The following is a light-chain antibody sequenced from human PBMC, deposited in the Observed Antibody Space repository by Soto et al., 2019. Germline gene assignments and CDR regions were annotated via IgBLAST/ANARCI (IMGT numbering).Light chain of an antibody. V-gene: IGKV3-20*01. J-gene: IGKJ4*01. CDR1: QSVNNNY. Sequence: EIVLTQSPGTLSLSPGERATLSCRASQSVNNNYLAWYQQKPGQAPRLLIYGASSRATGIPDRFSGSGSGTDFTLTISRLEPEDFAVYYCQQYGRLVTFGRGTKVEIK. CDR3: QQYGRLVT. CDR2: GAS.